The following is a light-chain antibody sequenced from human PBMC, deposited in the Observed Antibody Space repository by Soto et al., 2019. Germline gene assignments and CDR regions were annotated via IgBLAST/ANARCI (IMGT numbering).Light chain of an antibody. CDR1: SSDVGGYNY. Sequence: QSVLTQPASVSGSPGQSITISCTGSSSDVGGYNYVSWYQQHPGRAPKLIIYEVSNRPSGVSNRFSGSKSGNTASLTISGLQAEDEADYYCGSYTISRPYVFGTGTKLTVL. J-gene: IGLJ1*01. V-gene: IGLV2-14*01. CDR3: GSYTISRPYV. CDR2: EVS.